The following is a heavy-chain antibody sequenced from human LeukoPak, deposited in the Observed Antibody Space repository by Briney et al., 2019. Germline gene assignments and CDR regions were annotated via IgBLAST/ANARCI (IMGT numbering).Heavy chain of an antibody. CDR3: AREMERLLWFGELLEPNYFDY. J-gene: IGHJ4*02. V-gene: IGHV1-24*01. D-gene: IGHD3-10*01. Sequence: GASVKVSCKVSGYTLTELSMHWVRQAPGKGLEWMGGFDPEDGETIYAQKFQGRVTMTEDTSTDTAYMELSSLRSEDTAVYYCAREMERLLWFGELLEPNYFDYWGQGTLVTVSS. CDR2: FDPEDGET. CDR1: GYTLTELS.